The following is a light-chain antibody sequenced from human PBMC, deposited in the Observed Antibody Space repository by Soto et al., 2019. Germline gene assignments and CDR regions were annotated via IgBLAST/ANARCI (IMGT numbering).Light chain of an antibody. J-gene: IGKJ2*02. CDR3: KQYGSKPRGT. V-gene: IGKV3-20*01. CDR1: QSVSISH. Sequence: EMVVTKSPGTLSLSPGERATLSCRASQSVSISHLAWYQQNPGQAHRILIYGASIRATGIPDRFSGSGSGTDFTLTISTLEPEDFAGYYCKQYGSKPRGTFGQGTKLEIK. CDR2: GAS.